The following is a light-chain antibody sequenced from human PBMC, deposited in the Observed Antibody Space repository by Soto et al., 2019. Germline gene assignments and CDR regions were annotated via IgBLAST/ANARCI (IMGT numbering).Light chain of an antibody. CDR2: AAS. J-gene: IGKJ4*01. Sequence: DIQMTQSPSSLSASVGDRVTISCRASQNIFTYLNWYQQKPGKAPNLLIYAASSLQSGVPSRFSGSGSGTDFTVTISSLQPEDFATYYCQQSYSMPRTFGGGTKVEIK. V-gene: IGKV1-39*01. CDR3: QQSYSMPRT. CDR1: QNIFTY.